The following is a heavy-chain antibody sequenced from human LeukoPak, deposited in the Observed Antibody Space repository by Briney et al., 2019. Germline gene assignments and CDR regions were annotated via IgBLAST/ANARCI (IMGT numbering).Heavy chain of an antibody. D-gene: IGHD5-24*01. CDR2: IYPDDSDA. CDR3: ARADGYTAHFDS. V-gene: IGHV5-51*01. J-gene: IGHJ4*02. Sequence: GESLKISCKGSGYHFPYYWIAWVRQMPGKGLEWMGIIYPDDSDARYSPSFQGQVTISADMSITTAYLRWNTLKASDTAIYYCARADGYTAHFDSWGQGTLVTVSS. CDR1: GYHFPYYW.